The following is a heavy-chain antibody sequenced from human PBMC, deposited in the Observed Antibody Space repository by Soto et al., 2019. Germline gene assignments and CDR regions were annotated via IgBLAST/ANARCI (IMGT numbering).Heavy chain of an antibody. V-gene: IGHV3-21*01. CDR2: ISSSSSYI. D-gene: IGHD6-13*01. J-gene: IGHJ5*02. CDR1: GFTFSSYS. Sequence: WGSLRLSCAASGFTFSSYSMNCVRHSPGKWLEWVSSISSSSSYIYYADSVKGRFTISRDNAKNSLYLQMNSLRAEDTAVYYCARDWAAAGPNWFDPWGQGTLVTVSS. CDR3: ARDWAAAGPNWFDP.